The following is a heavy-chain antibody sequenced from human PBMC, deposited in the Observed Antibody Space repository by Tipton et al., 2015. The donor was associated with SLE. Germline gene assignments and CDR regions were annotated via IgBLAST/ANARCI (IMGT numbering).Heavy chain of an antibody. D-gene: IGHD2-15*01. CDR1: GFPFSSYG. V-gene: IGHV3-30*02. Sequence: SLRLSCAASGFPFSSYGMHWVRQAPGKGLEWVAFIRYDGSDKSFADSVKGRFTISRDNSKSTLYLQMNSVRPEDTAVYYCARGSRWYFDYWGQGTLVTVSS. CDR2: IRYDGSDK. CDR3: ARGSRWYFDY. J-gene: IGHJ4*02.